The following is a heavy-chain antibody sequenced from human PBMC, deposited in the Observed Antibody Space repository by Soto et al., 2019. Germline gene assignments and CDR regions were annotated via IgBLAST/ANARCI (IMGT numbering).Heavy chain of an antibody. Sequence: DVQLVESGGGLVQPGGSLRLSCVASGFTITNYWMHWVRQAPGKGLVWVSRINSDETTTDYADSVKGRFTISRDNAENTVYRQMNRRRAEDSAVYYCARGFRWGMDVWGQGTTVTVSS. CDR1: GFTITNYW. D-gene: IGHD3-16*02. CDR3: ARGFRWGMDV. J-gene: IGHJ6*02. CDR2: INSDETTT. V-gene: IGHV3-74*01.